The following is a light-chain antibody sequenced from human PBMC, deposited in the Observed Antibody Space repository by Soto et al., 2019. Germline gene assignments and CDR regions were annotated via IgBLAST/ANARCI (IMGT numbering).Light chain of an antibody. Sequence: QLVLTQSPSASASLGASVKLTCTLSSGHSSYAIAWHQQQPEKGPRYLMKLNSDGSHSKGDGIPDRFSGSSSGAERYLTISSLQSEDEADYYCCSYAGSSTVVFGGGTKLTVL. CDR1: SGHSSYA. CDR2: LNSDGSH. V-gene: IGLV4-69*01. CDR3: CSYAGSSTVV. J-gene: IGLJ2*01.